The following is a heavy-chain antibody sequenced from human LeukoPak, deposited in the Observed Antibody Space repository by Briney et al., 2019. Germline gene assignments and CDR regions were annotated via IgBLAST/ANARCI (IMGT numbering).Heavy chain of an antibody. V-gene: IGHV3-21*01. CDR2: ISSSYI. D-gene: IGHD4-17*01. Sequence: GGSLRLSCAASGFTFSSYSMNWVRQAPGKGLEWVSSISSSYIYYADSVKGRFTISRDNAKNSLYLQMNSLRAEDTAVYYCARGHGDRDAFDIWGQGTMVTVSS. CDR1: GFTFSSYS. CDR3: ARGHGDRDAFDI. J-gene: IGHJ3*02.